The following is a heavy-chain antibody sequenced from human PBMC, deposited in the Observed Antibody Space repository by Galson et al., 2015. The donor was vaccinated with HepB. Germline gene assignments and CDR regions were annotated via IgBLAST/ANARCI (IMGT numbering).Heavy chain of an antibody. D-gene: IGHD3-22*01. V-gene: IGHV3-33*01. CDR1: GFTFSSYG. CDR3: ASLLYDSSGYSDPYYYGMDV. Sequence: SLRLSCAASGFTFSSYGMHWVRQAPGKGLEWGAVIWYDGSNKYYADSVKGRFTISRDNSKNTLYLQMNSLRAEDTAVYYCASLLYDSSGYSDPYYYGMDVWGQGTTVTVSS. CDR2: IWYDGSNK. J-gene: IGHJ6*02.